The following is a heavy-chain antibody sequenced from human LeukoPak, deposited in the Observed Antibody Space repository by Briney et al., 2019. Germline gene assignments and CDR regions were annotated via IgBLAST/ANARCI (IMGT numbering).Heavy chain of an antibody. Sequence: GGSLRVSCAASGFTFSSYAMHWVRQAPGKGLEYVPAISSNGGSTYYANSVKGRFTISRDNSKNTLYLQMGSLRAEDVAVYYCARDDSSGLRPYYFDYWGQGALVTVSS. D-gene: IGHD3-22*01. V-gene: IGHV3-64*01. CDR1: GFTFSSYA. J-gene: IGHJ4*02. CDR3: ARDDSSGLRPYYFDY. CDR2: ISSNGGST.